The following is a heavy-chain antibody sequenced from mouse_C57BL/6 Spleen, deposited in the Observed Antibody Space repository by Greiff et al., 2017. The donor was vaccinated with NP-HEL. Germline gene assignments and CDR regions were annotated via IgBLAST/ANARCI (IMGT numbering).Heavy chain of an antibody. CDR2: SRNKANDYTT. D-gene: IGHD1-2*01. CDR3: TRDHYYGYAMDC. J-gene: IGHJ4*01. CDR1: GFTFSDFY. V-gene: IGHV7-1*01. Sequence: EVKLVESGGGLVQSGRSLRLSCATSGFTFSDFYMEWVRQAPGKGLEWIAASRNKANDYTTEYSASVKGRFIVSRDTSQSILYLQMNALRAEDTAIYYCTRDHYYGYAMDCWGQGTSVTVSS.